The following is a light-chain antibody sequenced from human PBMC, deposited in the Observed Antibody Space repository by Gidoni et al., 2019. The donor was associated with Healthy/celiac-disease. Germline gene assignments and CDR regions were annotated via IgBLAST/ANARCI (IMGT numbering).Light chain of an antibody. Sequence: ELALTQSPATLSSSPGERPTLSCTASQSGSSYLAWDQPQPGQAPRLLIYDASNRATGIPARFSGSGSGTYFTLTISSLEPEDFAVYCCQQRSNWPRGTFGGGTKVEIK. CDR2: DAS. CDR1: QSGSSY. V-gene: IGKV3-11*01. J-gene: IGKJ4*01. CDR3: QQRSNWPRGT.